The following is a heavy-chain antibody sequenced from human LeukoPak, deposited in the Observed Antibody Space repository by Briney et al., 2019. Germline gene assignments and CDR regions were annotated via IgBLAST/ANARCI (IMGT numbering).Heavy chain of an antibody. CDR1: GYTFTDYY. Sequence: ASVKVSCKTSGYTFTDYYMHWVRQAPGQGLEWVGWINPNGGDTDYAQKFQGRVTMTRDTSISTAYMELSRLRSDDTAVYYCARDRDSSGSDYWGQGTLVTVSS. J-gene: IGHJ4*02. CDR3: ARDRDSSGSDY. CDR2: INPNGGDT. D-gene: IGHD3-22*01. V-gene: IGHV1-2*02.